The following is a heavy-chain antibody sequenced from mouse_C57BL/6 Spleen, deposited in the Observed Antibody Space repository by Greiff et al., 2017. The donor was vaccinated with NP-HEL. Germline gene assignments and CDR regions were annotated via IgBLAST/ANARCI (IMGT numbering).Heavy chain of an antibody. Sequence: VQRVESGAELARPGASVKLSCKASGYTFTSYGISWVKQRTGQGLEWIGEIYPRSGNTYYNEKFKGKATLTADKSSSTAYMELRSLTSEDSAVYFCARGSWFAYWGQGTLVTVSA. CDR1: GYTFTSYG. CDR3: ARGSWFAY. V-gene: IGHV1-81*01. J-gene: IGHJ3*01. CDR2: IYPRSGNT.